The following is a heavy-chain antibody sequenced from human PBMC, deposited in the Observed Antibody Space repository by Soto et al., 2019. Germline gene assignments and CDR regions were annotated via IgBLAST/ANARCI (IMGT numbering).Heavy chain of an antibody. CDR1: GYTFTSYG. D-gene: IGHD3-3*01. V-gene: IGHV1-18*01. J-gene: IGHJ3*02. CDR2: ISAYNGNT. Sequence: QVQLVQSGAEVKKPGASVKVSCKASGYTFTSYGISWVRQAPGQGLEWMGWISAYNGNTNYAQKLQGRVTMTTDTSTSTAYMELRSLRSDDTAVYYCARDLTADFWRGLGLDAFDIWGQGTMVTVSS. CDR3: ARDLTADFWRGLGLDAFDI.